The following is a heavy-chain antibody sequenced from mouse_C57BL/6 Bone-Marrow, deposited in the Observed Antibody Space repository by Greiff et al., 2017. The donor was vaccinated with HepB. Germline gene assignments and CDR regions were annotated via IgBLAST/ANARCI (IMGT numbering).Heavy chain of an antibody. CDR2: IDPSDSYT. CDR1: GYTFTSYW. J-gene: IGHJ3*01. CDR3: ARSGYGYDDGGFAY. V-gene: IGHV1-69*01. D-gene: IGHD2-2*01. Sequence: VQLQQPGAELVMPGASVKLSCKASGYTFTSYWMHWVKQRPGQGLEWIGEIDPSDSYTNYNQKFKGKSTLTVDKSSSTAYMQLSSLTSEDSAVYYCARSGYGYDDGGFAYWGQGTLVTVSA.